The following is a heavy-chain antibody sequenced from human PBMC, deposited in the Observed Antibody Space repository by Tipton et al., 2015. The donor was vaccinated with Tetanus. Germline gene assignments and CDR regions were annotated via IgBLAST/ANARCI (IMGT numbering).Heavy chain of an antibody. J-gene: IGHJ3*02. V-gene: IGHV3-7*01. CDR2: IRQDGNIQ. Sequence: VQLVQSGGGLVHPGGSLRLSCEASGFMFSTNWMSWVRQAPGKGLEWVANIRQDGNIQYYVDSVKGRFTISRDNAKNSLYLQMNSLRAEDTAVYYCAKEGCSRCNGDSRFDIWGQGTKVTVSS. D-gene: IGHD2-15*01. CDR3: AKEGCSRCNGDSRFDI. CDR1: GFMFSTNW.